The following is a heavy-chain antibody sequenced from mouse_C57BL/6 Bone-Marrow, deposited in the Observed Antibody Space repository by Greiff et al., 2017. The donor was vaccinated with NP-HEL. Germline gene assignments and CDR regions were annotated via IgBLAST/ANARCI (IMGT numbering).Heavy chain of an antibody. Sequence: VQLQQSGAELVRPGASVKLSCKASGYTFTSYGISWVKQRPGQGLEWIGEIYPRSGNTYYNEKFKGKATLTADKSSSKAYMELRSLTSEDAAVYLCAGGRTNWCPGDFDVWGTGTTVTVSS. CDR2: IYPRSGNT. CDR3: AGGRTNWCPGDFDV. J-gene: IGHJ1*03. CDR1: GYTFTSYG. D-gene: IGHD4-1*01. V-gene: IGHV1-81*01.